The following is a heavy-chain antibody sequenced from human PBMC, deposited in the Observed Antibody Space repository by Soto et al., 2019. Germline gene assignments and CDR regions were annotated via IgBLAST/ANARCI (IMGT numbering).Heavy chain of an antibody. D-gene: IGHD6-13*01. CDR2: INHSGST. V-gene: IGHV4-34*01. J-gene: IGHJ6*02. CDR1: GGSFSGYY. CDR3: ARGGPIAERWNYYYYTMDV. Sequence: SETLSLTCAVYGGSFSGYYWSWIRQPPGKGLEWIGEINHSGSTNYNPSLKSRVTISVDTSKNQFSLKLSSVTAADTAVYYCARGGPIAERWNYYYYTMDVWDQGTTVTVS.